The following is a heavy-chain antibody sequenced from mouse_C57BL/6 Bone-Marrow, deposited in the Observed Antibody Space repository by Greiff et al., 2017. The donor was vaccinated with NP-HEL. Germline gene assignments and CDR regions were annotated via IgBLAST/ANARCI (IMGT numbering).Heavy chain of an antibody. CDR1: GYSFTDYN. J-gene: IGHJ1*03. CDR2: INPNYGTT. Sequence: VQLQQSGPELVKPGASVKISCKASGYSFTDYNMNWVKQSNGKSLEWIGVINPNYGTTSYNQKFKGKATLTVDQSSSTAYMQLNSLTSEDSAVYDCARRRGMRKAWYFDVWGTGTTVTVSP. CDR3: ARRRGMRKAWYFDV. V-gene: IGHV1-39*01.